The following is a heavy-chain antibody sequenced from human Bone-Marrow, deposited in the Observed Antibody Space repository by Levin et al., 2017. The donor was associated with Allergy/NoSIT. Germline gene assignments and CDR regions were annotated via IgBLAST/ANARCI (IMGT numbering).Heavy chain of an antibody. CDR1: GFTFDSYG. D-gene: IGHD3-10*01. V-gene: IGHV1-18*01. CDR3: ARGNYYGSGRGDY. J-gene: IGHJ4*02. CDR2: ISAYNGDT. Sequence: ASVKVSCKTSGFTFDSYGFSWVRQAPGQGLEWMGWISAYNGDTDHLQKFQVRLSMTTDVSTNTVYMELRSLRSDDTAVYYCARGNYYGSGRGDYWGQGTLVTVSS.